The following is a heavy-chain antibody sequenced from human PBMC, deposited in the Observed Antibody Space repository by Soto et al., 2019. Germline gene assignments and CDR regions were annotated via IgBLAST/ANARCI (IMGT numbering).Heavy chain of an antibody. D-gene: IGHD3-3*01. Sequence: VAGVTIRKFGRRRVFATRWKGLEWVAGITWNSDNIGYADSLKGRFAISRDNADNSLFLQMNSLRTEDTAIYFCAKVTRESFGVGSFD. CDR2: ITWNSDNI. CDR3: AKVTRESFGVGSFD. J-gene: IGHJ4*03. V-gene: IGHV3-9*01. CDR1: GVTIRKFG.